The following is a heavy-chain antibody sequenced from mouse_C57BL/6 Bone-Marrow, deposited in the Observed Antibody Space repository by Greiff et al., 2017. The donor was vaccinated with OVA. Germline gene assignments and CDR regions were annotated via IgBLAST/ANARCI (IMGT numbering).Heavy chain of an antibody. CDR2: IYPGSGST. CDR3: AKPLYYYGSSYGY. CDR1: GYTFTSYW. Sequence: VQLQQPGAELVKPGASVKMSCKASGYTFTSYWITWVKQRPGQGLEWIGDIYPGSGSTNYNEKFKSKATLTVYTSSSTAYMQLSSLTSEDSAVYYCAKPLYYYGSSYGYWGQGTTLTVSS. D-gene: IGHD1-1*01. J-gene: IGHJ2*01. V-gene: IGHV1-55*01.